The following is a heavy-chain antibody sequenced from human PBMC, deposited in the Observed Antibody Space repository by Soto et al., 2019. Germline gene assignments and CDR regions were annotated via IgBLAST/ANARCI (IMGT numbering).Heavy chain of an antibody. D-gene: IGHD3-22*01. CDR3: AKEYDSSGSGAFFDY. CDR1: GFTFSSFG. J-gene: IGHJ4*02. V-gene: IGHV3-30*18. CDR2: VSSDGGLK. Sequence: QVQLVESGGGVVQPGRSLRLSCEASGFTFSSFGMHWVRQAPGKGLEWVAVVSSDGGLKYYADSVKGRCTISRDNSKNTLYLQMNSLGAEDTAIYYCAKEYDSSGSGAFFDYWGQGTLVTVSS.